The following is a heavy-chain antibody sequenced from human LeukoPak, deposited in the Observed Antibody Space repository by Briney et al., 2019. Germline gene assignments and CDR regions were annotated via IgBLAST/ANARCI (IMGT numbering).Heavy chain of an antibody. J-gene: IGHJ4*02. CDR3: ATGCSGGSCYSFGY. CDR2: FDPEDGET. Sequence: ASVKVSCKVSGYTLTELSMHWVRQAPGKGLEWMGGFDPEDGETIYAQKFQGRVTMTEDTSTDTAYMELSSLRSEDTAVYYCATGCSGGSCYSFGYWGQGTLVTVSS. V-gene: IGHV1-24*01. CDR1: GYTLTELS. D-gene: IGHD2-15*01.